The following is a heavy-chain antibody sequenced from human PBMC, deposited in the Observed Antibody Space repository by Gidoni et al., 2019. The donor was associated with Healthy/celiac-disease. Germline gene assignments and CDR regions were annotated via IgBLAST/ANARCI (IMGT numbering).Heavy chain of an antibody. CDR2: INPSGGST. J-gene: IGHJ4*02. V-gene: IGHV1-46*01. D-gene: IGHD2-15*01. Sequence: QVQLVQSGAEVKKPGASVTVSCKASGYTFPSYYLHWVRQAPGQGLEWMGIINPSGGSTSYAQKFQGRVTMTRDTSTSTVYMELSSLRSEDTAVYYCARDWGRGVVVAASRGFDYWGQGTLVTVSS. CDR1: GYTFPSYY. CDR3: ARDWGRGVVVAASRGFDY.